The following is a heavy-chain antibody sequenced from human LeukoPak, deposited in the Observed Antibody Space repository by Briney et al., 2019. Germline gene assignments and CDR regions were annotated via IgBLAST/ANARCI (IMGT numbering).Heavy chain of an antibody. CDR1: GYSFTNYG. D-gene: IGHD3-10*01. V-gene: IGHV5-51*01. CDR2: IYSADSES. J-gene: IGHJ5*02. Sequence: GESLKISCKGSGYSFTNYGIGWVRQMPGKGLEWMGIIYSADSESTNSPSFQGQATISVDKSITNAYLQWRSLKASDTAMYYCARLGRITMIRGVIDGAWFDPWGQGPQVTVSS. CDR3: ARLGRITMIRGVIDGAWFDP.